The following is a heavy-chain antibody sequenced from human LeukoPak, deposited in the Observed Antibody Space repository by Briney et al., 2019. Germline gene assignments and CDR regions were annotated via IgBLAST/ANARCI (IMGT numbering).Heavy chain of an antibody. CDR3: ARGDDYYGSGSYPFDY. CDR1: GDSISSGDYY. CDR2: ISSSGST. Sequence: PSETLSLTCTVSGDSISSGDYYWSWIRQPAGKGLEWIGRISSSGSTFYNASLKSRVTISVDTSKNQFSLKLSSVTAADTAVYYCARGDDYYGSGSYPFDYWGQGTLVTVSS. V-gene: IGHV4-61*02. J-gene: IGHJ4*02. D-gene: IGHD3-10*01.